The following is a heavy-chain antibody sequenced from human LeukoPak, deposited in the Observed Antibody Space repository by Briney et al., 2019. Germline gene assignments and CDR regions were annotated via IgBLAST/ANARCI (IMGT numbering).Heavy chain of an antibody. D-gene: IGHD3-10*01. CDR1: GFSFSNYA. J-gene: IGHJ4*02. CDR2: ISGGDST. CDR3: ASVSTEGSGSYTPFPDY. V-gene: IGHV3-23*01. Sequence: PGGSLSLSCAASGFSFSNYAMSWVRQAPGKGLEWVSTISGGDSTYYADSVKGRFTISRDNSKNTLYLQMNSLRAEDTAVYYCASVSTEGSGSYTPFPDYWGQGTLVTVSS.